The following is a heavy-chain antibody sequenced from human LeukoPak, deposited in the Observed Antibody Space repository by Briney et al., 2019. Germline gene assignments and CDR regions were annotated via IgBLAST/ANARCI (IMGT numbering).Heavy chain of an antibody. CDR3: ARDKYLGYCSGGSCYFLKYYFDY. J-gene: IGHJ4*02. V-gene: IGHV4-34*01. D-gene: IGHD2-15*01. CDR1: GGSFSGYY. Sequence: SETLSLTCAVYGGSFSGYYWSWIRQPPGKGLECIGEINHSGSTNYNPSLKSRVTISVDTSKNQFSLKLSSVTAADTAVYYCARDKYLGYCSGGSCYFLKYYFDYWGQGTLVTVSS. CDR2: INHSGST.